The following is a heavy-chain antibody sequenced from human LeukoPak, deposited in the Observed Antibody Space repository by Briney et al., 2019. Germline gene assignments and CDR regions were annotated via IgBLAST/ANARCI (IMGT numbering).Heavy chain of an antibody. V-gene: IGHV3-74*01. Sequence: GGSLRLSCAPSGFYFNIYWMHWVRQAPGKGLVWIARTNSDESSTSYADSVKGRSTISRDKAKNTLYLQMTSLRAEDTAVYYCVRDPYESSQGGDYWGQGTLVTVTS. CDR3: VRDPYESSQGGDY. J-gene: IGHJ4*02. CDR1: GFYFNIYW. D-gene: IGHD3-22*01. CDR2: TNSDESST.